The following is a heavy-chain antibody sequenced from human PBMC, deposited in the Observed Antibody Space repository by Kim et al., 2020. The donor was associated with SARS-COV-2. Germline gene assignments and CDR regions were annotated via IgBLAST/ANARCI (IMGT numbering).Heavy chain of an antibody. Sequence: NSNPSLKSRVTMSVDTSKNQFSLKLSSVTAADTAVYYCAKEGSGNHYFDYWGQGTLVTVSS. CDR3: AKEGSGNHYFDY. V-gene: IGHV4-4*07. J-gene: IGHJ4*02. D-gene: IGHD1-26*01.